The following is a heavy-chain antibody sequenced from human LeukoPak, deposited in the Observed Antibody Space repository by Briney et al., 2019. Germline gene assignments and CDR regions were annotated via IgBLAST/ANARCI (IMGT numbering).Heavy chain of an antibody. CDR1: GFTFIISW. V-gene: IGHV3-74*01. Sequence: GGSLRLSCAASGFTFIISWVHWVRQAPGKGPVWVSRINSDESITSYADSVKGRFTISRDNAKNTLYLQMNSLRAEDTAVYYCARGLYWFDSWGQGTLVTVSS. J-gene: IGHJ5*01. CDR2: INSDESIT. CDR3: ARGLYWFDS.